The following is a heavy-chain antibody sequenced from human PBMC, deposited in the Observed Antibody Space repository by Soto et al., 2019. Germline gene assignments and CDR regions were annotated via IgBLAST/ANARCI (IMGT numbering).Heavy chain of an antibody. CDR2: IYYSGQT. V-gene: IGHV4-39*01. CDR3: ARHGSS. Sequence: PSETLSLTCSVSRVSIRGSSYYWGWIRQPPGKGLEWIGSIYYSGQTYYNPSLKSRVTISVDRSKNQFSLNLTSVTATDTAIYYCARHGSSWGQGTLVTVSS. J-gene: IGHJ5*02. CDR1: RVSIRGSSYY.